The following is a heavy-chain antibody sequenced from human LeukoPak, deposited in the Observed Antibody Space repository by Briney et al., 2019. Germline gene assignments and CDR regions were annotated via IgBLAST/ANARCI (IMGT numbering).Heavy chain of an antibody. Sequence: KPSQTLSLTCTVSGGSISSGSYYWSWIRQPAGKGLEWIGRIYTSGSTNYNPSLKSRVTISVDTSKNQFSLKLSSVTAADTAVYYCARGGERDIVVVPAAIWDAFDIWGQGTMVTVSS. CDR1: GGSISSGSYY. D-gene: IGHD2-2*02. V-gene: IGHV4-61*02. CDR3: ARGGERDIVVVPAAIWDAFDI. J-gene: IGHJ3*02. CDR2: IYTSGST.